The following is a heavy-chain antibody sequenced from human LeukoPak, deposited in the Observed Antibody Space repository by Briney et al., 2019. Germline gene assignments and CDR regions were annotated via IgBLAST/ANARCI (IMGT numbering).Heavy chain of an antibody. J-gene: IGHJ6*02. V-gene: IGHV1-18*01. CDR1: GYTFTSYG. CDR2: ISAYNGNT. Sequence: RASVKVSCKASGYTFTSYGISWVRQAPGQGLEGMGWISAYNGNTNYAQKLQGRVTMTTDTSTSTAYMELRSLRSDDTAVYYCARDRVATIGIYYYYGMDVWGQGTTVTVSS. CDR3: ARDRVATIGIYYYYGMDV. D-gene: IGHD5-12*01.